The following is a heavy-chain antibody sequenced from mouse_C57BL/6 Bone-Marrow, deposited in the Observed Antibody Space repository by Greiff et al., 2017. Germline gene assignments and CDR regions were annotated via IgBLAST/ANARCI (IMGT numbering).Heavy chain of an antibody. CDR3: AREPDYDYDNYAMDY. Sequence: VQLQQPGAELVMPGASVKVSCKASGYTFTSYWMHWVKQRPGQGLEWIGEIDPSDSYTNYNQKFKGKSTLTVDKSSSTAYMQLSSLTSEDSAVYYCAREPDYDYDNYAMDYWGQGTSVTVSS. CDR2: IDPSDSYT. V-gene: IGHV1-69*01. CDR1: GYTFTSYW. D-gene: IGHD2-4*01. J-gene: IGHJ4*01.